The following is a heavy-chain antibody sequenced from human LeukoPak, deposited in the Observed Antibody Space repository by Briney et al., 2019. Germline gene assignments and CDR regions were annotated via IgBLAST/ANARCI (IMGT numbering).Heavy chain of an antibody. V-gene: IGHV1-2*02. CDR3: ARDASASGWYYFDY. D-gene: IGHD6-19*01. CDR2: INPYSGGT. Sequence: ASVKVSCKASGYTFTGSYMHWVRQAPGQGLEWMGWINPYSGGTDSAQKFQGRVTMTRDTSINTAYMELSRLRSDDTAVYYCARDASASGWYYFDYWGQGTLVTVSS. CDR1: GYTFTGSY. J-gene: IGHJ4*02.